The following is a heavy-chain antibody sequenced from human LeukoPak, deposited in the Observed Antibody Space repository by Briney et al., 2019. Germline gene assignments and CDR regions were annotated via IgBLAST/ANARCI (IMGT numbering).Heavy chain of an antibody. J-gene: IGHJ4*02. CDR3: ARDRATVPLG. CDR2: IYTSGST. CDR1: GGSISSGSYY. Sequence: SETLSLTCTVSGGSISSGSYYWSWIRQPAGKGLEWIGRIYTSGSTNYNPSLKSRVTISVDTSKNQFSLKLSSVTAADTAVYYCARDRATVPLGWGQGTLVTVSS. D-gene: IGHD4-17*01. V-gene: IGHV4-61*02.